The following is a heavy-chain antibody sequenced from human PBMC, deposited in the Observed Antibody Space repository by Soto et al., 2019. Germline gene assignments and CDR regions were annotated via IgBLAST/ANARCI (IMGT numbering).Heavy chain of an antibody. Sequence: SQTLSLTCAISGDSVSSNTASWNWIRQSPSRGLEWLGRTYFRSKWYNDYAVSVKSRLIINPDTSNNQFSLQLNSVTPEDTAVYFCAKGDNLGPKTGYAFDPRAQRIMVTVSS. CDR3: AKGDNLGPKTGYAFDP. J-gene: IGHJ5*02. CDR1: GDSVSSNTAS. V-gene: IGHV6-1*01. D-gene: IGHD5-12*01. CDR2: TYFRSKWYN.